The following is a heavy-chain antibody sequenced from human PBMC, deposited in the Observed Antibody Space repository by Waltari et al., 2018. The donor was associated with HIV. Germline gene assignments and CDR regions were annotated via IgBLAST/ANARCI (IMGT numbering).Heavy chain of an antibody. V-gene: IGHV3-21*02. D-gene: IGHD5-12*01. CDR3: AREDYSGYVGHAFDI. Sequence: QLVESGGGLVKPGGSLRLSCGASGFTFRFSSSTMSWVRQAPGKWGEWVASISRSMSVIYTAESVKGRFTISRDNVKKSVDLQMNSLRPEDTAVYYCAREDYSGYVGHAFDIWGQGTMVTVSS. J-gene: IGHJ3*02. CDR2: ISRSMSVI. CDR1: GFTFRFSSST.